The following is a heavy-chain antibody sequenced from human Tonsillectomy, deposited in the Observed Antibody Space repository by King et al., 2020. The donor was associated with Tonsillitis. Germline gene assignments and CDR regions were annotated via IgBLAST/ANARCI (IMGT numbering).Heavy chain of an antibody. J-gene: IGHJ6*02. CDR2: IRYDGSNK. D-gene: IGHD2-15*01. Sequence: VQLVESGGGVVQPGGSLRLSCAASGFTFSNYGMHCVRQAPGKGLEWVAFIRYDGSNKYYADSVKGRFTISRDNSKNTVYLQMNRLRAEDTAVYYCAKADLPSYSLYGMDGWGLGTTVTVSS. V-gene: IGHV3-30*02. CDR1: GFTFSNYG. CDR3: AKADLPSYSLYGMDG.